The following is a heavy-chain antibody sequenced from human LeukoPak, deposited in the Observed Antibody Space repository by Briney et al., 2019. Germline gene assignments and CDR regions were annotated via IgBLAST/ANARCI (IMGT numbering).Heavy chain of an antibody. Sequence: GGSLRVSCAGSGFTFSKYSMNWVRQAPGKGLEWVSSIGGPSSYIYYADSVKGRFTISRDNAENSLYLQMNSLRVEDTAVYYCARDVGPRRDGYNPTDYWGQGTLVTVSS. D-gene: IGHD5-24*01. J-gene: IGHJ4*02. CDR2: IGGPSSYI. CDR3: ARDVGPRRDGYNPTDY. CDR1: GFTFSKYS. V-gene: IGHV3-21*01.